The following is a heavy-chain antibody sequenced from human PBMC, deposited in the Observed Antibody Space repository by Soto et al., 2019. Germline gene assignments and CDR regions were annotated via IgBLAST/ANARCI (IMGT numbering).Heavy chain of an antibody. CDR1: GYTFTSFY. Sequence: QVQLVQSGAEVKNPGASVKVSCKASGYTFTSFYIHWVRQPPGQGLEWMSIINPNGGSTNYAQHLQGRVTLTRDTSTNTVYMELSSLRSEDTAVYYCARGLTSGDYWGQGTLVTVSS. CDR3: ARGLTSGDY. J-gene: IGHJ4*02. V-gene: IGHV1-46*04. CDR2: INPNGGST.